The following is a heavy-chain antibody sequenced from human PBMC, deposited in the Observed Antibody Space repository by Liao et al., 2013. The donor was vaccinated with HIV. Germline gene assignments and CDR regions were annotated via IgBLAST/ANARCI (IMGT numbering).Heavy chain of an antibody. Sequence: QVQLQESGPGLVRPSETLSLTCSVSGDSISAFYWNWIRQPAGKGLEWLGRVYTTGIPTFNPSLKSRLTMSVDASKNQFSLKLNSVTAADTAVYFCATEDGSGKYFPFYFASWGQGTLVTVSS. J-gene: IGHJ4*02. D-gene: IGHD3-10*01. CDR1: GDSISAFY. V-gene: IGHV4-4*07. CDR2: VYTTGIP. CDR3: ATEDGSGKYFPFYFAS.